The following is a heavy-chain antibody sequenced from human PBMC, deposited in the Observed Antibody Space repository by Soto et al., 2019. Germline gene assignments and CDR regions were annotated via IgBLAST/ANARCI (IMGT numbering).Heavy chain of an antibody. CDR1: GFSLTTSGVG. CDR2: IYGDDGE. Sequence: QITLKESGPTLVKPTQTLTLTCTFSGFSLTTSGVGVGWIRQPPGKALEWLAVIYGDDGERYSASLKNRLTITKDTSKNQVVLKMTNVDPVDTATYYCPRLGLPWTYYFAYWGQGTLVTVSS. J-gene: IGHJ4*02. V-gene: IGHV2-5*02. D-gene: IGHD1-7*01. CDR3: PRLGLPWTYYFAY.